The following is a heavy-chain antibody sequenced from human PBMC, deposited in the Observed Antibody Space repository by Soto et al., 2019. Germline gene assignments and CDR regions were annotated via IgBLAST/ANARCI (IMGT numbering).Heavy chain of an antibody. Sequence: QVQLVQSGAEVKKPGSSVKVSCKASGGTFSSYAISWVRQAPGQGLEWMGGIIPIFGTANYAQKFQGRVTITADESRRTVYMELSSLRSEDTAVYYWARERSIAARPRKVQYNWFDPWGQGTLVTVSS. CDR1: GGTFSSYA. CDR2: IIPIFGTA. CDR3: ARERSIAARPRKVQYNWFDP. V-gene: IGHV1-69*01. D-gene: IGHD6-6*01. J-gene: IGHJ5*02.